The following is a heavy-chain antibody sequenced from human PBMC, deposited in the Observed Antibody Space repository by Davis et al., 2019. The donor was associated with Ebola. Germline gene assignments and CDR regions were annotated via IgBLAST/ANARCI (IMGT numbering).Heavy chain of an antibody. J-gene: IGHJ3*02. CDR1: GYTFTSYG. V-gene: IGHV1-18*04. CDR2: ISAYNGNT. CDR3: ASRIKVVAATDDAFDI. D-gene: IGHD2-15*01. Sequence: ASVKVSCKASGYTFTSYGISWVRQAPGQGLEWMGWISAYNGNTNYAQKLQGRVTMTTDTSTSTAYMELRSLRSDDTAVYYCASRIKVVAATDDAFDIWGQGTMVTVSS.